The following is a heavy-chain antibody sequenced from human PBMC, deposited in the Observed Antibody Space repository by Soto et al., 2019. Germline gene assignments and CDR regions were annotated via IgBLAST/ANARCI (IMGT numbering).Heavy chain of an antibody. D-gene: IGHD3-22*01. Sequence: PSETLSLTCAVSGGSISSSNWWSWVRQPPGKGLEWIGEIYHSGSTNYNPSLKSRVTISVDKSKNQFSLKLSSVTAADTAVYYCGGMRGVGGGGYYYYGMDVWGQGTTVTVS. V-gene: IGHV4-4*02. CDR3: GGMRGVGGGGYYYYGMDV. CDR1: GGSISSSNW. CDR2: IYHSGST. J-gene: IGHJ6*02.